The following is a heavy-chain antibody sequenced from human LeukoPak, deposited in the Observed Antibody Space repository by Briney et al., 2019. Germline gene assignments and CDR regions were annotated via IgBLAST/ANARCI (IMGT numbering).Heavy chain of an antibody. Sequence: GGSLRLSCAASGFTFSSYAMHWVRQAPGKGLEWVVVISYDGSNKYYADSVKGRFTISRDNSKNTLYLQMNSLRAEDTAMYYRARDKGYCSSTSCYGYYYYGMDVWGKGTTVTVSS. CDR1: GFTFSSYA. CDR2: ISYDGSNK. D-gene: IGHD2-2*01. CDR3: ARDKGYCSSTSCYGYYYYGMDV. J-gene: IGHJ6*04. V-gene: IGHV3-30*04.